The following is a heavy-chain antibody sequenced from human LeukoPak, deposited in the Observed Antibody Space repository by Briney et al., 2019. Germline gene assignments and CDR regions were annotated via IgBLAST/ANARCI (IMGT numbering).Heavy chain of an antibody. J-gene: IGHJ4*02. D-gene: IGHD6-13*01. CDR3: ARDNSRSLGVFDY. Sequence: PSETLSLTCTVSGGSISSYYWSWIRQPPGKGLEWIGYIYYSGSTNYNPSLKSRVTISVDTSKNQFSLKLSSVTAADTAVYYCARDNSRSLGVFDYWGQGTLVTVSS. V-gene: IGHV4-59*01. CDR1: GGSISSYY. CDR2: IYYSGST.